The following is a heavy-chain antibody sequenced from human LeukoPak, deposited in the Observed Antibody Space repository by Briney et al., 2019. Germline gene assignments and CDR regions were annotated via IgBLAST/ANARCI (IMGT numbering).Heavy chain of an antibody. D-gene: IGHD1-1*01. CDR2: INHSGST. CDR1: GGSFSGYY. J-gene: IGHJ2*01. Sequence: SETLSLTCAVYGGSFSGYYWSWIRQPPGKGLEWIGEINHSGSTNYNPSLKSRVTISVDTSKNQFSLKLSSVTAADTAVYYCARGLHTTRYFDLWARGTLVTVSS. CDR3: ARGLHTTRYFDL. V-gene: IGHV4-34*01.